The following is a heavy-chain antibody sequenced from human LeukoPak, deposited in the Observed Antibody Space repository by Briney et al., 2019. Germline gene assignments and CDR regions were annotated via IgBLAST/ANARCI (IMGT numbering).Heavy chain of an antibody. D-gene: IGHD6-19*01. CDR3: SRGSGWLSVY. Sequence: GGPLRHCCTASGFTFGDYLMSWFRQAPGKGLEWIGFISGGTTEYAASVKGRFTISRDDSTSIAYLQMNSLTTEDTAVYYCSRGSGWLSVYWGQGTLVTVSS. V-gene: IGHV3-49*03. CDR2: ISGGTT. J-gene: IGHJ4*02. CDR1: GFTFGDYL.